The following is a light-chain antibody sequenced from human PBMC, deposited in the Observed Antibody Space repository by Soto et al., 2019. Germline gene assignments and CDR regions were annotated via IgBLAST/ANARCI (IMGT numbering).Light chain of an antibody. CDR1: LSVSSN. Sequence: EILMTQSPATLSVSPGERATLSCRTSLSVSSNLAWYQQRPGQAPRLLIFGASTRATGVAARFSGSGSGTEFTLTISGLQSDDFAVYYCLQYADWHSWSFGPGTKVET. CDR2: GAS. V-gene: IGKV3-15*01. J-gene: IGKJ1*01. CDR3: LQYADWHSWS.